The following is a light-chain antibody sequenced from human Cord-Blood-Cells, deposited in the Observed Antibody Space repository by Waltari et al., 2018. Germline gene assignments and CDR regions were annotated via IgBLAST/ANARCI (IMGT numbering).Light chain of an antibody. Sequence: QSVLTQPPSASGTPGQRVTISCSGSSSNIGSNYVYWYQQLPGTAPTLLIYRNNQRPSGVPDRFSGSKSGTSASLAISGLRSEDEADYYCAAWDDSLSGPGFYVVFGGGTKLTVL. J-gene: IGLJ2*01. CDR3: AAWDDSLSGPGFYVV. V-gene: IGLV1-47*01. CDR1: SSNIGSNY. CDR2: RNN.